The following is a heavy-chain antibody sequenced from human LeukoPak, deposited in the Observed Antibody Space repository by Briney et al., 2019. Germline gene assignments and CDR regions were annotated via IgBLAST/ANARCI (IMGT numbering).Heavy chain of an antibody. J-gene: IGHJ4*02. CDR1: GFTFSSYA. D-gene: IGHD6-13*01. V-gene: IGHV3-23*01. CDR3: AKVGYSVAASGKVDY. Sequence: GGSLRLSCAASGFTFSSYAMTWVRQAPGKGLEWVSAISGSGGSTYYPDSVKGRFTISRDNSKNTLYLQMNSLRAEDTAVYYCAKVGYSVAASGKVDYWGQGTLVTVSS. CDR2: ISGSGGST.